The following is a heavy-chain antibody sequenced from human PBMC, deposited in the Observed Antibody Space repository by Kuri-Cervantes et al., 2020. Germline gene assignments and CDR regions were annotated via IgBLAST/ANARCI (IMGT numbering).Heavy chain of an antibody. CDR1: GFTFSDYY. Sequence: GESLKISCAASGFTFSDYYMSWIRQAPGKGLEWVSYISSSGSTIYYADSVKGRFTISRDNAKNSLYLQMNSLRAEDTAVYYCARDVGGDYSIDWYFDLWGRGTLVTVSS. J-gene: IGHJ2*01. CDR2: ISSSGSTI. V-gene: IGHV3-11*04. CDR3: ARDVGGDYSIDWYFDL. D-gene: IGHD4-17*01.